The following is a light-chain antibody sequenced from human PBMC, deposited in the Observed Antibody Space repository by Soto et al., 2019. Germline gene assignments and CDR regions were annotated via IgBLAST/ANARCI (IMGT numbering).Light chain of an antibody. CDR3: QQRSNLIT. CDR2: DAS. J-gene: IGKJ5*01. Sequence: EIVLSQSPGTLSLSPGERATLFCRASQSIDSSYLAWYQQKPGQAPRLLIYDASNRATGIPARFSGSGSGTDFTLTISSLEPEDFAVYYCQQRSNLITFGQGTRLEIK. CDR1: QSIDSSY. V-gene: IGKV3-11*01.